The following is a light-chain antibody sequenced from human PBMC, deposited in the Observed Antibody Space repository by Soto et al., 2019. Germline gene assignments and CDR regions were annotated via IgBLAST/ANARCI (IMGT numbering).Light chain of an antibody. CDR1: QSVSSN. CDR2: GAS. V-gene: IGKV3-15*01. Sequence: EMVMTQSPSTLSVSPGGRATLSCRASQSVSSNLAWYQQKPGQAPRLLIFGASTRATGIPARFSGSGSGTEFTLTISSLQSEDFALYYCQQYNNWPGTFGQGTKVDIK. CDR3: QQYNNWPGT. J-gene: IGKJ1*01.